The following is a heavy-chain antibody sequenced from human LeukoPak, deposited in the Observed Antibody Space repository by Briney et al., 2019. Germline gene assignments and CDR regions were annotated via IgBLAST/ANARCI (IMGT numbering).Heavy chain of an antibody. D-gene: IGHD3-22*01. CDR1: GGSFSGYY. Sequence: SETLSLTCAVYGGSFSGYYWSWIRQPPGKGPEWIGEINHSGSTNYNPSLKSRVTISVDTSKNQFSLKLSSVTAADTAVYYCARRGAPYYYDSSGYKYWGQGTLVTVSS. CDR3: ARRGAPYYYDSSGYKY. V-gene: IGHV4-34*01. J-gene: IGHJ4*02. CDR2: INHSGST.